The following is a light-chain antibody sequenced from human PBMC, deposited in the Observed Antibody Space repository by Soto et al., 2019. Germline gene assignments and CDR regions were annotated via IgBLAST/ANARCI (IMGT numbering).Light chain of an antibody. CDR2: DAS. Sequence: ELVLTQSPGTLSLSPGERATLSCRASQSVSSNYLAWYQQKPGQAPRLLIYDASGRATGIPDGFSGSGSETDFTLTISRLEPEDFAEYYCQQYGSSPWTFGQGTKVEIK. CDR3: QQYGSSPWT. CDR1: QSVSSNY. J-gene: IGKJ1*01. V-gene: IGKV3-20*01.